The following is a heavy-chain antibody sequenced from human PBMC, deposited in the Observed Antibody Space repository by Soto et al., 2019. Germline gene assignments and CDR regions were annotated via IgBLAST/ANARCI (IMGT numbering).Heavy chain of an antibody. Sequence: EVQLVESGGGLVQPGGSLKLSCAASGFTFSGSAMHWVRQASGKGLEWVGRIRSKANSYATAYAASVKGRFTISRDDSKNTAYLQMNSLKTEDTAVYYCTRYSGSYRDSDYWGQGTLVTVSS. CDR2: IRSKANSYAT. V-gene: IGHV3-73*01. J-gene: IGHJ4*02. CDR1: GFTFSGSA. D-gene: IGHD1-26*01. CDR3: TRYSGSYRDSDY.